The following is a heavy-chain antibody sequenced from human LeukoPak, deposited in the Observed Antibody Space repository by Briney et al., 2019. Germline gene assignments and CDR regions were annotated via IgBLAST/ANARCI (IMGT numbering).Heavy chain of an antibody. V-gene: IGHV3-23*01. CDR2: ISGSGGST. CDR3: ARDPNGDYIGTFDM. CDR1: EFTFSSYG. Sequence: GGCLRLSCAASEFTFSSYGMSWVRQAPGKGLEWVSSISGSGGSTQYADSVQGRFAISRDNSKNTLYLQMNSLRVEDTAVYFCARDPNGDYIGTFDMWGRGTMVTVSS. D-gene: IGHD4-17*01. J-gene: IGHJ3*02.